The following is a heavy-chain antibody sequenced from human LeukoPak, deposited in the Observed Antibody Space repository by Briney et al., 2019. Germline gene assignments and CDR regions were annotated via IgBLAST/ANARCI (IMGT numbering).Heavy chain of an antibody. Sequence: GRSLRLSCAASGFTFDDYGMHWVRQAPGKGLEWVSGINWSSGSIGYADSVKGGFTISRDNAKNSLYLHMSSLRAEDTALYYCVKDSYSRRTGWFDPWGQGTLVTVSS. J-gene: IGHJ5*02. CDR3: VKDSYSRRTGWFDP. D-gene: IGHD2-15*01. CDR1: GFTFDDYG. CDR2: INWSSGSI. V-gene: IGHV3-9*01.